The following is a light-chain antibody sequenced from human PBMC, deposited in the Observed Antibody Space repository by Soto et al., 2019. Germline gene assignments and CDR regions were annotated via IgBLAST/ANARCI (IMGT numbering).Light chain of an antibody. V-gene: IGKV3-20*01. J-gene: IGKJ3*01. CDR2: AAS. CDR1: QSVSSIY. Sequence: EIVLTQSPGTLSLSPGERATLSCRASQSVSSIYLAWYQHKPGQGPRLLIYAASSRATGIPDRFSGSGSGTDFTLTISRLEPEDSALYYCQKYGSAFTFGPGTKVEI. CDR3: QKYGSAFT.